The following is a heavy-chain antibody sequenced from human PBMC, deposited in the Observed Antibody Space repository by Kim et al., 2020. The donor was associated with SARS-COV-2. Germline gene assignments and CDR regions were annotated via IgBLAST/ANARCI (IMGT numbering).Heavy chain of an antibody. J-gene: IGHJ1*01. CDR2: IGGLGSDT. CDR3: AKAGGGWYVIN. Sequence: GGSLRLSCAASGFTFRNFAINWVRQGPGKGLEWVSGIGGLGSDTYYADTVEGRFSISRDISKNTVYLQMNSLRAEDTAVYYCAKAGGGWYVINGGQG. CDR1: GFTFRNFA. V-gene: IGHV3-23*01. D-gene: IGHD3-16*01.